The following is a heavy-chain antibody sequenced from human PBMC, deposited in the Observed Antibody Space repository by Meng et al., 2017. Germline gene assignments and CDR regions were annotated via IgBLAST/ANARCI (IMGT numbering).Heavy chain of an antibody. D-gene: IGHD6-13*01. V-gene: IGHV3-13*01. Sequence: VQLVGSGGGFVQPGGSLRLSCAASGFTFSSYYMHWARQATGKGLEWVSAIGTAGDTYYPGSVKGRFTISRENAKNSLYLQMNSLRAGDTAVYYCARVASSSWFIFDYWGQGTLVTVSS. CDR3: ARVASSSWFIFDY. CDR1: GFTFSSYY. J-gene: IGHJ4*02. CDR2: IGTAGDT.